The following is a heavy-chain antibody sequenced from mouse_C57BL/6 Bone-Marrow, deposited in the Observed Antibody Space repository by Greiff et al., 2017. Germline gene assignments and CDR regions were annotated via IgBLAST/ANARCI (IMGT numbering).Heavy chain of an antibody. CDR3: ARCRDGYDVPGAMDY. CDR2: IRYKANGYTT. V-gene: IGHV7-3*01. J-gene: IGHJ4*01. D-gene: IGHD2-2*01. CDR1: GFTFTDYY. Sequence: EVKLMESGGGLVQPGGSMSLSCAASGFTFTDYYMSWVRQPPGKALEWLGFIRYKANGYTTEYSASVKGRFTISRDNSQSILYLQMNALRAEDSATYDCARCRDGYDVPGAMDYWGQGTSVTVSS.